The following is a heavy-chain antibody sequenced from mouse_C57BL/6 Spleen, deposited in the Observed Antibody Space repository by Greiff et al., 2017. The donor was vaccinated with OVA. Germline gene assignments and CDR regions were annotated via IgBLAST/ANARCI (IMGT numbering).Heavy chain of an antibody. Sequence: EVQLQQSGPELVKPGASVKISCKASGYTFTDYYMNWVKQSHGKSLEWIGDINPNNGGTSYNQKFKGKATLTVDKSSSTAYMELRSLTSEDSAVYYCARYDYNYYAMDYWGQGTSVTVSS. D-gene: IGHD2-4*01. V-gene: IGHV1-26*01. CDR2: INPNNGGT. CDR1: GYTFTDYY. CDR3: ARYDYNYYAMDY. J-gene: IGHJ4*01.